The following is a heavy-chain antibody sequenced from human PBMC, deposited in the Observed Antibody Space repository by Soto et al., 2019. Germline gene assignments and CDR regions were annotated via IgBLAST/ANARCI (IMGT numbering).Heavy chain of an antibody. CDR2: IRTKTNNYAT. V-gene: IGHV3-73*01. J-gene: IGHJ4*02. CDR1: GFTFSGSG. D-gene: IGHD6-19*01. Sequence: PGGSLRLSCAASGFTFSGSGIHWVRQASGKGLEWVGRIRTKTNNYATAYAASVKGRFTISRDDSKNMAYLQMNNLKTEDTAVYYCTAMAGIDYWGQGTLVTVSS. CDR3: TAMAGIDY.